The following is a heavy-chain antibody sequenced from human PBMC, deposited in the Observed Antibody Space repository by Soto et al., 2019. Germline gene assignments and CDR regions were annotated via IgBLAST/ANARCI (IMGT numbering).Heavy chain of an antibody. D-gene: IGHD6-13*01. CDR1: GFTFSSYG. Sequence: QVQLVESGGGVVQPGRSLRLSCAASGFTFSSYGMHWVRQAPGKGLEWVAVIWYDGSNKYYADSVKGRFTISRDNSKNTRYLQRNSLRADDTAVYYCARDNSSSWYGQTNWFDPWGQGTLVTVSS. V-gene: IGHV3-33*01. J-gene: IGHJ5*02. CDR3: ARDNSSSWYGQTNWFDP. CDR2: IWYDGSNK.